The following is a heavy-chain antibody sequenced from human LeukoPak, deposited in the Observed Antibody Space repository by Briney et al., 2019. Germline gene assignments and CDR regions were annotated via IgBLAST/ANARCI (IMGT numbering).Heavy chain of an antibody. CDR1: GFSFSSYA. D-gene: IGHD6-19*01. J-gene: IGHJ4*02. Sequence: GGSLRLSCAASGFSFSSYAMTWARQTPVKGLEWVSTITNSGATTYYADSVKGRFTISRDNSKNTLYLQMNSLRAEDTAIYYCAKKTIAVTGRRDFDYWGQGTLVTVSS. CDR2: ITNSGATT. V-gene: IGHV3-23*01. CDR3: AKKTIAVTGRRDFDY.